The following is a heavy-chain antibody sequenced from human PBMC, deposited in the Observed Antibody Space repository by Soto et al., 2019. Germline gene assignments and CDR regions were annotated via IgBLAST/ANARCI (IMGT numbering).Heavy chain of an antibody. CDR3: AKEEIGAGLLWFGELLYPSFDY. CDR2: ISGSGGST. CDR1: GFTFSSYA. Sequence: GGSLRLSCAASGFTFSSYAMSWVRQAPGKGLEWVSAISGSGGSTYYADSVKGRFTISRDNSKNTLYLQMNSLRAEDTAVYYCAKEEIGAGLLWFGELLYPSFDYWGQGTLVTVSS. V-gene: IGHV3-23*01. J-gene: IGHJ4*02. D-gene: IGHD3-10*01.